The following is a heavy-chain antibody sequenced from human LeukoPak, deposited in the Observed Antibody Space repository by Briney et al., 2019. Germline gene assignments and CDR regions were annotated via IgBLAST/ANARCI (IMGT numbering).Heavy chain of an antibody. CDR3: AKRARPFGGGFDY. CDR2: IYSGGRT. D-gene: IGHD3-16*01. Sequence: PGGSLRLSCAASGFTVSSSYMSWVRQGPGKGLEWVSVIYSGGRTSYADSVKGRFTVSRDNSKNTLYLQMNSLRAEDTAVYYCAKRARPFGGGFDYWGQGTLVSVSS. V-gene: IGHV3-53*01. CDR1: GFTVSSSY. J-gene: IGHJ4*02.